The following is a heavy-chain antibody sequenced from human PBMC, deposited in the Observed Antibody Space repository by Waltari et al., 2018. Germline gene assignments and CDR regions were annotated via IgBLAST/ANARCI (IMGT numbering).Heavy chain of an antibody. Sequence: EVQLLESGGGLVQPGGSLRLSCAASGFTFSRYAMSRVRQAPGKGLEWVSAISGSGGSTYYADSVKGRFTISRDNSKNTLYLQMNSLRAEDTAVYYCANDYIVATINAAFDIWGQGTMVTVSS. CDR3: ANDYIVATINAAFDI. CDR1: GFTFSRYA. D-gene: IGHD5-12*01. CDR2: ISGSGGST. V-gene: IGHV3-23*01. J-gene: IGHJ3*02.